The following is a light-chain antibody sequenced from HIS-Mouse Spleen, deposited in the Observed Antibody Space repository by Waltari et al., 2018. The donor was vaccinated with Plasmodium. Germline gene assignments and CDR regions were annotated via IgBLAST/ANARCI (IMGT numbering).Light chain of an antibody. CDR1: ALPKKC. CDR2: EDS. J-gene: IGLJ3*02. Sequence: SYELTQPPSVSVSPGQTARITCSGDALPKKCAYWYQQKSGHAPVLVIYEDSKRPPGSPERFSGASSGTMATLTISGAQVEDEADYYCYSTDSSGNHRVFGGGTKLTVL. CDR3: YSTDSSGNHRV. V-gene: IGLV3-10*01.